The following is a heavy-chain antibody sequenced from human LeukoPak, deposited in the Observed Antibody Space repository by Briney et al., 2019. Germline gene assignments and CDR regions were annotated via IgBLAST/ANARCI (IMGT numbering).Heavy chain of an antibody. CDR3: ARGDLFAPIAAHDY. D-gene: IGHD6-6*01. V-gene: IGHV1-24*01. CDR2: FDPEDGET. CDR1: GYTLTELS. J-gene: IGHJ4*02. Sequence: ASVKVSCKVSGYTLTELSMHWVRQAPGKGLEWMGGFDPEDGETIYAQKFQGRVTMTEDTSTDTAYMELSSLRSEDTAVYYCARGDLFAPIAAHDYWGQGTLVTVSS.